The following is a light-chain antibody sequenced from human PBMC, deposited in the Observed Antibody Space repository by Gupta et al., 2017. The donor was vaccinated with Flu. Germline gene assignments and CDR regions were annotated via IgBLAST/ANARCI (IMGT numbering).Light chain of an antibody. CDR3: RQAAQNPPT. Sequence: ALSYSGSSYCLSNHNGYKYLDWYQQKPGQSPRLLIYGASTREPGVPARFSGSGSGADFRLKISRVEAEDVGVYYCRQAAQNPPTFGQGTKVEIK. CDR2: GAS. V-gene: IGKV2-28*01. J-gene: IGKJ1*01. CDR1: YCLSNHNGYKY.